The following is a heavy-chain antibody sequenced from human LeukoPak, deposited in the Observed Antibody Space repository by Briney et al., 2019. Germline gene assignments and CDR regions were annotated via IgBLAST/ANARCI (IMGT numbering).Heavy chain of an antibody. V-gene: IGHV3-66*01. Sequence: GGSLRLSCAASGFTVSSSYMSWVRQAPGKGLEWVSIIYISGSTYYADSVKGRFTISRDNSKNTLYVQMNSLRAEDTAVYYCARDGCSSTSCYSYYYYGMDVWGQGTTVTVSS. D-gene: IGHD2-2*01. CDR3: ARDGCSSTSCYSYYYYGMDV. J-gene: IGHJ6*02. CDR1: GFTVSSSY. CDR2: IYISGST.